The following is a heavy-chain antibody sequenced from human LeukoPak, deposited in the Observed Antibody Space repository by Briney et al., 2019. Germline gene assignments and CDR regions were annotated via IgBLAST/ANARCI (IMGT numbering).Heavy chain of an antibody. Sequence: TGGSLRLSCAASGFTFSSYAMHWVRQAPGKGLEWVANIKLDGSEQYYVDSVKGRFTISRDNGKNLLYLQMNSLRAEDTAVYYCARGGPAAGRFDYWGQGTLVTVSS. D-gene: IGHD6-13*01. CDR2: IKLDGSEQ. CDR3: ARGGPAAGRFDY. V-gene: IGHV3-7*01. J-gene: IGHJ4*02. CDR1: GFTFSSYA.